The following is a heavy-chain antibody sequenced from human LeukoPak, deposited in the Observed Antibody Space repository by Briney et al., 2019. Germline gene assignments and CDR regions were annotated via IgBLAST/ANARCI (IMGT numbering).Heavy chain of an antibody. D-gene: IGHD3-3*01. CDR3: ARDSPPDFWSGYPTGFYYYYYGMDV. CDR2: ISAYNGNT. Sequence: ASVKVSCKASGYTFTSYGISWVRQAPGQGLEWMGWISAYNGNTNYAQTLQGRVTMTTDTSTSTAYMELRSLRSDDTAVYYCARDSPPDFWSGYPTGFYYYYYGMDVWGQGTTVTVSS. V-gene: IGHV1-18*01. CDR1: GYTFTSYG. J-gene: IGHJ6*02.